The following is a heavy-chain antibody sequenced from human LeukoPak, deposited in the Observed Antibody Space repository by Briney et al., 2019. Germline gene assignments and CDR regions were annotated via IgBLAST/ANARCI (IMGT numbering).Heavy chain of an antibody. CDR2: IYYSGST. J-gene: IGHJ6*02. V-gene: IGHV4-39*07. CDR3: AKGRDFVIVPTADREGSYGMDV. CDR1: GGSISSSGYY. Sequence: SETLSLTCTVSGGSISSSGYYWGWIRQPPGKGLEWIGSIYYSGSTYYNPSLMSRVTISVDTSKNQFSLKLSSVTAADTAVYYCAKGRDFVIVPTADREGSYGMDVWGQGTTVTVSS. D-gene: IGHD2/OR15-2a*01.